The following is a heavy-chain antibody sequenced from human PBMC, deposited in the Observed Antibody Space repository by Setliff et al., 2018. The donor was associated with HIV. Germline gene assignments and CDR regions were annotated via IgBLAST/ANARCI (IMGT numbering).Heavy chain of an antibody. Sequence: PSETLSLTCSVSGDSFGIHYWNWIRQPAGKGLEWIGRIYSSGATSYNPSLRSRVTMSVDTSKNQLSLTLDSMTAADTAVYYCAKDRGYYFDLWGRGILVTVSS. CDR2: IYSSGAT. D-gene: IGHD3-10*01. CDR1: GDSFGIHY. V-gene: IGHV4-4*07. CDR3: AKDRGYYFDL. J-gene: IGHJ2*01.